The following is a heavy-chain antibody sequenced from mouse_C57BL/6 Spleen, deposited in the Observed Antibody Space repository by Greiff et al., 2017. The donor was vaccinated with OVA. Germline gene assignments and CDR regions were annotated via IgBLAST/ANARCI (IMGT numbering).Heavy chain of an antibody. CDR3: ARDYGSREGFDY. CDR1: GYTFTDYN. J-gene: IGHJ2*01. D-gene: IGHD1-1*01. Sequence: EVQGVESGPELVKRGASVKMSCKASGYTFTDYNMHWVKQSHGKSLEWIGYINPNNGGTSYNQKFKGKATLTVNKSSSTAYMELRSLTSEDSAVYYCARDYGSREGFDYWGQGTTLTVSS. V-gene: IGHV1-22*01. CDR2: INPNNGGT.